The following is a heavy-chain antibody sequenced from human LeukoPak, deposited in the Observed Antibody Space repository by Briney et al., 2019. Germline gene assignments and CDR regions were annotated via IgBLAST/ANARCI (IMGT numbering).Heavy chain of an antibody. CDR1: GASLSDYY. Sequence: SETLSLTCAVYGASLSDYYWSWIRQSPGKGLQWIGEVAHKGPTVYSPTLNRKYNPSLKSRVTISVDTSKNQFSLKLSSVTAADTAVYYCARYNPYRGGAFDIWGQGTMVTVSS. V-gene: IGHV4-34*12. CDR2: VAHKGPT. D-gene: IGHD3-10*01. J-gene: IGHJ3*02. CDR3: ARYNPYRGGAFDI.